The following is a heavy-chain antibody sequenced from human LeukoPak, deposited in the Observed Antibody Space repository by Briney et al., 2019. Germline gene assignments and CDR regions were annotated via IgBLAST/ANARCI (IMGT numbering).Heavy chain of an antibody. Sequence: SETLSLTCAVSGYSISSGYYWGWIRQPPGKELEWIGCINHSGITYYNPSLKSRVTISVDTSKNQFSLKMTSVPAADTAVYYCARLYSTYGENWGQGTLVTVSS. CDR3: ARLYSTYGEN. D-gene: IGHD4-11*01. V-gene: IGHV4-38-2*01. CDR1: GYSISSGYY. CDR2: INHSGIT. J-gene: IGHJ4*02.